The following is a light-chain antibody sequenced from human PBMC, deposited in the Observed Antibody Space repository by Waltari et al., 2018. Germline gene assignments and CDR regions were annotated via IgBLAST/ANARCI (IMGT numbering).Light chain of an antibody. V-gene: IGKV1-8*01. CDR2: DTG. CDR1: EGISSD. Sequence: AIRMTQSPSSSSASTGDRVTITCRESEGISSDLALYQQKPGKAPKLLIFDTGNLQSGGPSRFSGSGSGTDFTLTISSLQSEDFATYYCQQYYSYPRTFGQGTKVEIK. J-gene: IGKJ1*01. CDR3: QQYYSYPRT.